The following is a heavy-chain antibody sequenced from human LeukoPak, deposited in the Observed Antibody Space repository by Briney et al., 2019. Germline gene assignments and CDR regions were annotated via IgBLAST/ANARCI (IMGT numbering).Heavy chain of an antibody. J-gene: IGHJ4*02. Sequence: GGSLRLSCAASGLTPSDYWMSWVRQAPGKGLEWVANIKQVGREKYYVDSMKGQITISKDNAKNSLYLQMNNLRVEDTAVYYCARGGGSYGKFTYWGQRTLVTVSS. CDR1: GLTPSDYW. D-gene: IGHD1-26*01. CDR3: ARGGGSYGKFTY. CDR2: IKQVGREK. V-gene: IGHV3-7*01.